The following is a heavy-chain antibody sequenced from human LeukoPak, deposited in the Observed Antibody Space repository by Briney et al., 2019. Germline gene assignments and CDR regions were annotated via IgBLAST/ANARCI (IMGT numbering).Heavy chain of an antibody. D-gene: IGHD4-17*01. CDR2: ISDDGSST. J-gene: IGHJ4*02. CDR3: ARVRGEDYGDYLDY. V-gene: IGHV3-74*01. Sequence: GGSLRLSCAASGFTFSSSWMHWVRQAPGKGLVWVSRISDDGSSTSYVDSVKGRFTISRDNSKNTLYLQMNSLRAEDTAVYYCARVRGEDYGDYLDYWGQGTLATVSS. CDR1: GFTFSSSW.